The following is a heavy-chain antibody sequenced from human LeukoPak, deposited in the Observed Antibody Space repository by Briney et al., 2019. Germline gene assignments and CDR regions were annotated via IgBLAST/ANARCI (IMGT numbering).Heavy chain of an antibody. Sequence: GGSLRLSCAASGFTFSSYWMSWVRQAPGKGLEWVANIKQDGSEKYYVDSVKGRFTISRDNAKNSLYLQMSSLRAEDTAVYYCARGKWRITFGGVIVIPDYWGQGTLVTVSS. CDR1: GFTFSSYW. CDR3: ARGKWRITFGGVIVIPDY. CDR2: IKQDGSEK. D-gene: IGHD3-16*02. V-gene: IGHV3-7*01. J-gene: IGHJ4*02.